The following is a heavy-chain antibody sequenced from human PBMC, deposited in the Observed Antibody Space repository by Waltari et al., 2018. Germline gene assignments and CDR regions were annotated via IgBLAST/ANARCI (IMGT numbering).Heavy chain of an antibody. D-gene: IGHD2-2*01. J-gene: IGHJ5*02. CDR1: GSSISSGYY. CDR2: IYHSGST. Sequence: QVQLQESGPGLVKPSETLSLTCTLSGSSISSGYYWAWIRQSPGMVLEWIGSIYHSGSTYYHPSLKSRVTMSLDMSKTQFSLQLRSVTAADTAMYYCAREDVTSNCFDPWGQGTLVTV. V-gene: IGHV4-38-2*02. CDR3: AREDVTSNCFDP.